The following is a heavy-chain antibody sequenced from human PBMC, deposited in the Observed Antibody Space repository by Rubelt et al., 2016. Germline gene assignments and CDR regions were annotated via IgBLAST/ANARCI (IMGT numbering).Heavy chain of an antibody. CDR2: IYYSGST. Sequence: QVQLQESGPGLVKPSQTLSLTCTVSGGSISSGGYYWSWIRQHPGKSLEWIGYIYYSGSTYYNPSLKSRVTLSVEPSKKQFSLKLSSVTAADTAVYYCARDSGSRIFDYWGQGTLVTVSS. J-gene: IGHJ4*02. CDR1: GGSISSGGYY. CDR3: ARDSGSRIFDY. V-gene: IGHV4-31*03. D-gene: IGHD2/OR15-2a*01.